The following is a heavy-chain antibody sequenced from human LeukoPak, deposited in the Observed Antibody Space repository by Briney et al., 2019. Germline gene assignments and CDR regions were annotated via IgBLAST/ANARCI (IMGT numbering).Heavy chain of an antibody. CDR1: GGSISSSSYY. D-gene: IGHD3-9*01. J-gene: IGHJ5*02. Sequence: SETLSLTCTVSGGSISSSSYYWGWIRQPPGKGLEWIGSIYYSGSTYYNPSLKSRVTISVDTSKNQFSLKLSSVTAADTAVYYCARQDYDILTGSSSFDPWGQGTLVTVPS. CDR2: IYYSGST. CDR3: ARQDYDILTGSSSFDP. V-gene: IGHV4-39*01.